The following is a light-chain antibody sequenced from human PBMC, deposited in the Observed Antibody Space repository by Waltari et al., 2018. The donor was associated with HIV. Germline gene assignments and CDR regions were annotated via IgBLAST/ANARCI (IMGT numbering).Light chain of an antibody. V-gene: IGLV2-14*01. CDR3: SSYTSSSTGAV. J-gene: IGLJ2*01. CDR2: EVS. Sequence: QSALTQPASVSGSPGQSITIPCTGTSSDVGGYNYVSWYQQHPGKAPKFMIYEVSNRPSGVTNRFSGSKSGNTASLTISGLQAEDEADYYCSSYTSSSTGAVVGGGTKLTVL. CDR1: SSDVGGYNY.